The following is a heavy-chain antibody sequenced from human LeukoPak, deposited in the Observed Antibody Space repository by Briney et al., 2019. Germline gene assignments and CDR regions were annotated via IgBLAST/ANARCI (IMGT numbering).Heavy chain of an antibody. Sequence: GGSLRLSCAASGFTFSSHWMTWIRQAPGKGLVWVAHINTDGRTTTYADSVKGRFTVSRDNAKNTLYLEMNRLRAEDTAVYYCARDNEIVVVPAAINFDYWGQGTLVTVSS. V-gene: IGHV3-74*01. CDR1: GFTFSSHW. D-gene: IGHD2-2*01. J-gene: IGHJ4*02. CDR3: ARDNEIVVVPAAINFDY. CDR2: INTDGRTT.